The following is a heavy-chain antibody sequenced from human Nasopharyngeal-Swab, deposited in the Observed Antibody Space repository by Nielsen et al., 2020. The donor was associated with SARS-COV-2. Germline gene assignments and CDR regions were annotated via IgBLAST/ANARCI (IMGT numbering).Heavy chain of an antibody. D-gene: IGHD6-19*01. Sequence: WIRQPPGKGLEWIGYIYDSGSTNYNPSLKSRVTISVDTSKNQFSLKLSSVTAADTAVYYCARDQRGSGWYSWSQGLDYWAREPWSPSPQ. CDR2: IYDSGST. J-gene: IGHJ4*02. V-gene: IGHV4-59*01. CDR3: ARDQRGSGWYSWSQGLDY.